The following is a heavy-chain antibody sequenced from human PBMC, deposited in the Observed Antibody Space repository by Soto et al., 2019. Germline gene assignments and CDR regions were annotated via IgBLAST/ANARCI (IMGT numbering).Heavy chain of an antibody. CDR1: GGSISSGNYY. V-gene: IGHV4-30-4*01. J-gene: IGHJ4*02. CDR3: ATMGTPVTGLYYFDS. D-gene: IGHD4-17*01. CDR2: ISYSGTT. Sequence: QVQLQESGPGLVKPSQTLSLTCTVSGGSISSGNYYWSWIRQPPGKGLEWIGFISYSGTTHYSASLRSRVSISVDTSKNQFSLDLSSVTAADTAVYYWATMGTPVTGLYYFDSWGQGTLVTVSS.